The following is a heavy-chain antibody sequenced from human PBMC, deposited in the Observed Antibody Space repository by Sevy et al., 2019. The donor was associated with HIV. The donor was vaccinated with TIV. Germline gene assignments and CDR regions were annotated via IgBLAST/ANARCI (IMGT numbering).Heavy chain of an antibody. Sequence: GASLKISCKGSGYSFTSYWIGWVRQMPGKGLEWMGIIYPGDSDTRYSPSFQGQVTISADKSISTAYLQWSSLKASDTAMYYCARLSLGPREGVAAATYYFDYWGQGTLVTVSS. CDR3: ARLSLGPREGVAAATYYFDY. CDR2: IYPGDSDT. CDR1: GYSFTSYW. J-gene: IGHJ4*02. D-gene: IGHD6-13*01. V-gene: IGHV5-51*01.